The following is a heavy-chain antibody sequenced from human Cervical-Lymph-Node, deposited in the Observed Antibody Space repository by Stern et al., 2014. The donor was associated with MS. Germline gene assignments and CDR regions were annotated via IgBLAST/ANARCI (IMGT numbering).Heavy chain of an antibody. CDR3: ASANCSSTSCPNWFDP. CDR1: GGSISSGDYY. V-gene: IGHV4-30-4*01. Sequence: QLQLQESGPGLVKPSQTLSLTCTVSGGSISSGDYYWSWIRPPPGQGREGIGDIYDSGSTYYTPSLKSRFTISVDTSKNQFSLKLSSVTAADTAVYYCASANCSSTSCPNWFDPWGQGTLVTVSS. J-gene: IGHJ5*02. D-gene: IGHD2-2*01. CDR2: IYDSGST.